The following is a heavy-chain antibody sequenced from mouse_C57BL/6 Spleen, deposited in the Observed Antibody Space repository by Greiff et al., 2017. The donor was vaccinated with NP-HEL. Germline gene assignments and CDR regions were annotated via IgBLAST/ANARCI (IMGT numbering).Heavy chain of an antibody. D-gene: IGHD4-1*01. CDR3: SRSGVHAMDY. CDR1: GYAFSSYW. J-gene: IGHJ4*01. Sequence: VQLQQSGAELVKPGASVKISCKASGYAFSSYWMNWVKQRPGKGLEWIGQIYPGDGDNNNNGKLKGKATLTADKSSSTAYMQLSSLTSEDCAVYVWSRSGVHAMDYWGQGPAFTVSS. CDR2: IYPGDGDN. V-gene: IGHV1-80*01.